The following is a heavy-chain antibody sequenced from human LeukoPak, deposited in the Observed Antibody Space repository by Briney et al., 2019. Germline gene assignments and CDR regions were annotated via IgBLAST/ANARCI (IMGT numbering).Heavy chain of an antibody. CDR2: ISGSGGST. J-gene: IGHJ4*02. CDR3: AKDAERYSSGWYQLGYFDY. D-gene: IGHD6-19*01. V-gene: IGHV3-23*01. Sequence: GTLSLTCAVSGGSISSSNWWSWVRQPPGKGLEWVSAISGSGGSTYYADSVKGRFTISRDNSKNTLYLQMNSLRAEDTAVYYCAKDAERYSSGWYQLGYFDYWGQGTLVTVSS. CDR1: GGSISSSN.